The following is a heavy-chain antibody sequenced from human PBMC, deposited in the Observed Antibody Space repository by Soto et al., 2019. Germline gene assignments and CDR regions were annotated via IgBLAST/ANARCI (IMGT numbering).Heavy chain of an antibody. CDR1: GASITYGAYS. V-gene: IGHV4-30-2*01. CDR2: INHLETT. D-gene: IGHD3-10*01. CDR3: ARGGGFDSFDY. J-gene: IGHJ4*02. Sequence: PSETLSLTCTVSGASITYGAYSWSWIRQTPGKGLEWIGYINHLETTFYNPSFESRLTLSIDRTKNQFSLNLKSTSAADRAVYFCARGGGFDSFDYWGQGILFTVSS.